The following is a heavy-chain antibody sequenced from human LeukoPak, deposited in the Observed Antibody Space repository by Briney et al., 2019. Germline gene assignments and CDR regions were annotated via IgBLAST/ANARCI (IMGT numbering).Heavy chain of an antibody. CDR1: GYTFTSYA. CDR3: AREGPWWELLRPRAIFDY. J-gene: IGHJ4*02. CDR2: INTNTGNP. V-gene: IGHV7-4-1*02. D-gene: IGHD1-26*01. Sequence: GASVKVSCKASGYTFTSYAMNWVRQAPGQGLEWMGWINTNTGNPTYAQGFTGRFVFSLDTSVSTAYLQISSLKAEDTAVYYCAREGPWWELLRPRAIFDYWGQGTLVTVSS.